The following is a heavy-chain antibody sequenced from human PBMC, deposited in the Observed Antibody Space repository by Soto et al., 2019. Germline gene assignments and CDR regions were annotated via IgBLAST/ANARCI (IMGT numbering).Heavy chain of an antibody. CDR2: IWYDGSNK. CDR1: GFTFSSYG. V-gene: IGHV3-33*01. Sequence: QVQLVESGGGVVQPGRSLRLSCAASGFTFSSYGMHWVRQAPGKGLEWVAVIWYDGSNKYYADSVKGRFTISRDTSRNPLYLPMNSLRAEDTAVYYCAGDQGSYKVTLYSDYRGQGTLVTVSS. D-gene: IGHD1-26*01. CDR3: AGDQGSYKVTLYSDY. J-gene: IGHJ4*02.